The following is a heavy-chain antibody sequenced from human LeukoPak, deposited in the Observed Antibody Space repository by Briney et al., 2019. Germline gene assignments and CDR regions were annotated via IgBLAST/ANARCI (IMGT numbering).Heavy chain of an antibody. D-gene: IGHD6-19*01. J-gene: IGHJ4*02. V-gene: IGHV3-48*03. Sequence: PGRSLRLSCAASGFTFSSYEMNWVRQAPGKGLEWVSYISSSGSTIYYADSVKGRFTISRDNAKNSLYLQMNCLRAEDTAVYYCARESRGGWLVAYYFDYWGQGTLVTVSS. CDR3: ARESRGGWLVAYYFDY. CDR2: ISSSGSTI. CDR1: GFTFSSYE.